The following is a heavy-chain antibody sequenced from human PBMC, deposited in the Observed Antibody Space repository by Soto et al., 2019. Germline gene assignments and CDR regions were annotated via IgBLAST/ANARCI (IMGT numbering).Heavy chain of an antibody. CDR2: IFGNGGGI. J-gene: IGHJ3*01. Sequence: PVGPLRVSFEASGVTFSDYTMNWVRQIPGKGLQWVSGIFGNGGGIQYAEYVRGSFNVSRDNSKNTVYLQMDRMRVEDTAVYYCAKDLIERNGMWQPPDLWGQGTEVTVS. D-gene: IGHD2-8*01. CDR1: GVTFSDYT. V-gene: IGHV3-23*01. CDR3: AKDLIERNGMWQPPDL.